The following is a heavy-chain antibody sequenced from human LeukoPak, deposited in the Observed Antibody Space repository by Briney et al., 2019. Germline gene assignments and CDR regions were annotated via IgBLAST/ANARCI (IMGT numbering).Heavy chain of an antibody. J-gene: IGHJ4*02. Sequence: ASVKVSCKVSGYTLTELSMHWVRQAPGQGLGWMGWISAYNGNTNYARRLQGRVTMTTDTSTSTAYMELRSLRSDDTAVYYCARMAVDTAMVHWYYFDYWGQGTLVTVSS. D-gene: IGHD5-18*01. CDR1: GYTLTELS. CDR2: ISAYNGNT. V-gene: IGHV1-18*01. CDR3: ARMAVDTAMVHWYYFDY.